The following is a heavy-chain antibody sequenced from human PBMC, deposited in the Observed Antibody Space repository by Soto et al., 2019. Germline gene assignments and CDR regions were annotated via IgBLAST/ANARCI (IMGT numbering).Heavy chain of an antibody. CDR2: ISYDGSNK. Sequence: GGSLRLSCAASGFTFSSYAMHWVRQAPGKGLEWVAVISYDGSNKYYADSVKGRFTISRDNSKNTLYLQMNSLRADDTAVYYCARDPVSYDFWSGYYAYYYGMDVWGQGTTVTVSS. J-gene: IGHJ6*02. V-gene: IGHV3-30-3*01. D-gene: IGHD3-3*01. CDR3: ARDPVSYDFWSGYYAYYYGMDV. CDR1: GFTFSSYA.